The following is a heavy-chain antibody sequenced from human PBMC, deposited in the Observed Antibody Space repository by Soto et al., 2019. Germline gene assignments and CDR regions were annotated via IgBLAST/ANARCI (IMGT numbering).Heavy chain of an antibody. CDR3: ARELELGTSGYPPWFAP. D-gene: IGHD2-2*01. CDR2: IYYSGST. Sequence: QVQLQESGPGLVKPSQTLSLTCTVSVASISSGGYYWSWIRQHPGEGLEWIGYIYYSGSTSYNPSLQGRCNLSVDTAKNQFSLKVTSVTAREPAVYYCARELELGTSGYPPWFAPWGPGTLVTVSS. CDR1: VASISSGGYY. V-gene: IGHV4-31*03. J-gene: IGHJ5*02.